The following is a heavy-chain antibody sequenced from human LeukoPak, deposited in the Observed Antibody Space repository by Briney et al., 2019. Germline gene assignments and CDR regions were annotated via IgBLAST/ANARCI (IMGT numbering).Heavy chain of an antibody. CDR3: ASSRDFFFDY. V-gene: IGHV3-7*01. Sequence: PGGSLRLSCAASGFTFSNYWMSWVRQAPGKGLEWVANIKQDGSEKYYVDSVKGRFTISRDNAKNSLYLQMNSLRAEDTAVYYCASSRDFFFDYWGQGALVTVLS. CDR1: GFTFSNYW. CDR2: IKQDGSEK. D-gene: IGHD5-24*01. J-gene: IGHJ4*02.